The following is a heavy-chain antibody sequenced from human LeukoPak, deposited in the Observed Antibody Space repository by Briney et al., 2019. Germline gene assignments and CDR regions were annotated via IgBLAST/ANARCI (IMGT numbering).Heavy chain of an antibody. CDR2: MNPNSGNT. V-gene: IGHV1-8*01. CDR1: GYTFSSYD. J-gene: IGHJ4*02. D-gene: IGHD6-19*01. CDR3: ARDRVGVGGNGWEN. Sequence: ASVKVSCKASGYTFSSYDINWVRQATGQGLEWMGWMNPNSGNTGYVQKFQGRVIMTRDTSISTAYMELSSLTSEDTAVYFCARDRVGVGGNGWENWGQGTLVTVSS.